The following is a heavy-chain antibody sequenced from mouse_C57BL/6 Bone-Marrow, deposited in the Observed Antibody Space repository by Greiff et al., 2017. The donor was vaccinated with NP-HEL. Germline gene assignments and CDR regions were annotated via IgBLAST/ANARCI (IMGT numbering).Heavy chain of an antibody. V-gene: IGHV1-53*01. CDR3: ARPGPYDYEESYFDY. Sequence: VQLQQPGTELVKPGASVKLSCKASGYTFTSYWMHWVKQRPGQGLEWIGNINPSNGGTNYNEKFKSKATLTVDKSSSTAYMQLSSLTSEDSAVYCCARPGPYDYEESYFDYWGQGTTLTVSS. CDR1: GYTFTSYW. J-gene: IGHJ2*01. CDR2: INPSNGGT. D-gene: IGHD2-4*01.